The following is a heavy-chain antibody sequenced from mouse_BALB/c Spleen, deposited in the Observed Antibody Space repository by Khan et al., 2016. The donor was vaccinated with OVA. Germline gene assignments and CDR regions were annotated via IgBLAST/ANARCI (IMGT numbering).Heavy chain of an antibody. D-gene: IGHD1-1*01. V-gene: IGHV1-20*02. CDR2: INPHIGET. CDR1: GYSFTGYF. CDR3: ARKNGSDFDY. J-gene: IGHJ2*01. Sequence: EVQLQQSGPELVKPGASVKISCKASGYSFTGYFMNWVMQSHGKSLEWIGRINPHIGETFYNQKFRGKATLNVDESSSTAHLELRSLAAEDSAVYYCARKNGSDFDYWGQGTTLTVSS.